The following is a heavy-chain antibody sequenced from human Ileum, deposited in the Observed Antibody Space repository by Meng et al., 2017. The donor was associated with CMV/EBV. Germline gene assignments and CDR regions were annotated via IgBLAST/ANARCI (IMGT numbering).Heavy chain of an antibody. D-gene: IGHD7-27*01. J-gene: IGHJ4*02. CDR3: AKDRWSPWGAPFDY. CDR2: INSADTT. Sequence: ASGFTFSSNAMSCVRQAPGKGLEWVSSINSADTTHYADSVKGRFTISRDNSKTTLYLQMNSLRAEDTAVYFCAKDRWSPWGAPFDYWGQGTLVTVSS. CDR1: GFTFSSNA. V-gene: IGHV3-23*01.